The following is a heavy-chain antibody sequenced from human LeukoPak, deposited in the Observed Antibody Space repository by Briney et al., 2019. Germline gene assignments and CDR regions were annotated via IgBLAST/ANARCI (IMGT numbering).Heavy chain of an antibody. CDR3: AKERLGIFGALGY. J-gene: IGHJ4*02. CDR2: ISYDGSNK. CDR1: GFTFSSYA. D-gene: IGHD3-3*01. V-gene: IGHV3-30*04. Sequence: PGGSLRLSCAASGFTFSSYAMHWVRQAPGKGLEWVAVISYDGSNKYYADSVKGRFTISRDNSKNTLYLQMNSLRAEDTAVYYCAKERLGIFGALGYWGQGTLVTVSS.